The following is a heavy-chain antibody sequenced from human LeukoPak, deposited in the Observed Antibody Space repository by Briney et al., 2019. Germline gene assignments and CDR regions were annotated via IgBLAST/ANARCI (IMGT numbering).Heavy chain of an antibody. J-gene: IGHJ4*02. Sequence: GSLRLSCAASGFTVSSNYMSWIRQPPGKGLEWIGEINHSGSTNYNPSLKSRVTISVDTSKNQFSLKLSSVTAADTAVYYCARGLLVVDTAMATDFDYWGQGTLVTVSS. CDR1: GFTVSSNY. D-gene: IGHD5-18*01. CDR3: ARGLLVVDTAMATDFDY. CDR2: INHSGST. V-gene: IGHV4-34*01.